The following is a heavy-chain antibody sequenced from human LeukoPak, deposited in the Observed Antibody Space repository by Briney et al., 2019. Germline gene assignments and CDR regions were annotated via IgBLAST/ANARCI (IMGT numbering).Heavy chain of an antibody. CDR3: ASGARRTSCLDY. D-gene: IGHD2-2*01. CDR2: LYSGDGA. Sequence: PGGSLRLSCAASEFTVSSNYMSWVRQAPGKGLEWVSVLYSGDGAYYADSVKGRFSISRDNSKNTLYLQMNSLRAEDTAVYYCASGARRTSCLDYWGQGTLVTVSS. V-gene: IGHV3-53*01. J-gene: IGHJ4*02. CDR1: EFTVSSNY.